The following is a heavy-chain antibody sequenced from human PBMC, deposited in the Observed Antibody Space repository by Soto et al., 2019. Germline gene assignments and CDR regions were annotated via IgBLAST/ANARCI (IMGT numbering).Heavy chain of an antibody. J-gene: IGHJ6*02. Sequence: GESLKISCVTSGYNFTTYWVAWVRQMPGKGLECVGIFYPGDSDATYGPSFLGQVTISADRSISTAYLQWSSLKASDTAMYFCARGGKGGSHFYAMGVWGQGTTVTVS. D-gene: IGHD1-26*01. CDR1: GYNFTTYW. CDR3: ARGGKGGSHFYAMGV. V-gene: IGHV5-51*01. CDR2: FYPGDSDA.